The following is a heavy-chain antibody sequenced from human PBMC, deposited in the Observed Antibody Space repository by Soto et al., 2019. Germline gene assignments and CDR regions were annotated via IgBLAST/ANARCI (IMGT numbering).Heavy chain of an antibody. D-gene: IGHD1-7*01. J-gene: IGHJ3*02. V-gene: IGHV6-1*01. CDR3: ARGKNSAFDI. CDR1: GDXVXXXXXX. CDR2: TYYRSKWDN. Sequence: QVQLQQSGXGLVKPSXXXXXXCVISGDXVXXXXXXXXXXXQSPSRGLEWLGRTYYRSKWDNEYAVSVKGRSTINLDTSNNQLSLQLYSVTPEDSAVYYCARGKNSAFDIWGQGTLVIVSS.